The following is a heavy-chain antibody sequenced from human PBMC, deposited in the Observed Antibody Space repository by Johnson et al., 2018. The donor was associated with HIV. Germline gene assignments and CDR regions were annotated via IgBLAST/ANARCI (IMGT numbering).Heavy chain of an antibody. Sequence: QVQLVESGGGVVQPGRSLRLSCAASGFTFSSYGMHWVRQAPGKGLEWVAVIWFDGSNKYYADSVKGLFTISRDTSKNTLYLQMNSLRAEDTAVYYCAKDQYGSSGRYAFDIWGQGTMVTVSS. J-gene: IGHJ3*02. CDR1: GFTFSSYG. CDR3: AKDQYGSSGRYAFDI. V-gene: IGHV3-33*06. D-gene: IGHD3-10*01. CDR2: IWFDGSNK.